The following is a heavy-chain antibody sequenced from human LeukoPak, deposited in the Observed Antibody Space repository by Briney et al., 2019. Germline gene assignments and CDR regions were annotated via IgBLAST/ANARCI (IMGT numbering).Heavy chain of an antibody. CDR3: ARDRLLNWFDP. CDR2: IYTSGST. V-gene: IGHV4-4*07. CDR1: GGSISSYY. D-gene: IGHD2-15*01. J-gene: IGHJ5*02. Sequence: SETLYPTCNVSGGSISSYYWSWIRQPAGKGLEWIGRIYTSGSTNYNPSLKSRVTMSVDTSKNQFSLKLSSVTAADTAVYYCARDRLLNWFDPWGQGTLVTVSS.